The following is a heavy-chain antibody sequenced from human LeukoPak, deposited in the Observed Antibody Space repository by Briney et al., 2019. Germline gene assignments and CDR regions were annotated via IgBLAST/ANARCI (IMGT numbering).Heavy chain of an antibody. CDR2: IYYSGST. CDR3: ARATTLGEYQLLYGSNY. CDR1: GGSISSYY. Sequence: SETLSLTCTVSGGSISSYYWSWIRQPPGKGLEWIGYIYYSGSTNYNPSLKSRVTISVDTSKNQFSLKLSSVTAADTAVYYCARATTLGEYQLLYGSNYWGQGTLVTVSS. V-gene: IGHV4-59*01. J-gene: IGHJ4*02. D-gene: IGHD2-2*02.